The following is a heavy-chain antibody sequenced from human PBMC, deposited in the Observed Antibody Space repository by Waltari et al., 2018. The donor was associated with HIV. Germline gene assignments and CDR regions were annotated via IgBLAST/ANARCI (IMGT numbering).Heavy chain of an antibody. CDR1: GFTFNDYG. Sequence: DVQLVGAGGGLGQPGRSLRLSCTASGFTFNDYGMHWIREVPGKGLEWVSGISWNSGSIYYANSVKGRFTIARDNAKNSLYLQMNSLRAEDTAVYYCAKGGLRTVMKEGGRFENWGQGTLGTVSP. CDR2: ISWNSGSI. CDR3: AKGGLRTVMKEGGRFEN. D-gene: IGHD1-26*01. J-gene: IGHJ4*02. V-gene: IGHV3-9*01.